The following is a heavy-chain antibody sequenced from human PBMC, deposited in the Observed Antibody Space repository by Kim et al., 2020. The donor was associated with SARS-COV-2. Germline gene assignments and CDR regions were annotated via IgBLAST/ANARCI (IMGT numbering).Heavy chain of an antibody. Sequence: GGSLRLSCAASGFTFSAFAMSWVRQAPGKGLQWVSSVNADESRTFYADSVKGRFTISRDNSKNTVYLHMSSLRAEDTAIYCCTNVRHGFWGQGTLLTVSS. CDR1: GFTFSAFA. CDR3: TNVRHGF. J-gene: IGHJ4*02. V-gene: IGHV3-23*01. CDR2: VNADESRT.